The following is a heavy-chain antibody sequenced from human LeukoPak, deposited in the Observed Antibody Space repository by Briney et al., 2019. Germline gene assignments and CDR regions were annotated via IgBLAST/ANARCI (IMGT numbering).Heavy chain of an antibody. J-gene: IGHJ3*02. Sequence: PSETLSLTCTVSGGSISSGDYYWSWIRQPPGKGLEWIGYIYYSGSTYYNPSLKSRVTISVDTSKNQLSLKLSSVTAADTAVYYCARSRAAGQEHDAFDIWGQGTMVTVSS. CDR1: GGSISSGDYY. CDR3: ARSRAAGQEHDAFDI. V-gene: IGHV4-30-4*08. D-gene: IGHD6-13*01. CDR2: IYYSGST.